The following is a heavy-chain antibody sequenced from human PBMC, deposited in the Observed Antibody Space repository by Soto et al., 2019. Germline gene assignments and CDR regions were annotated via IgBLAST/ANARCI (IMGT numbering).Heavy chain of an antibody. CDR2: ISGKRRSI. CDR1: GFNFGDFS. Sequence: EVHLVESGGGLVQIGGSLRLSCAGSGFNFGDFSINWVRQGPGNGLEWVSYISGKRRSIYYAESVKGRFTSSRDNARNTLSLQMNSLTDEDTAVYYCAKDGNSGWTMSDWGQGTLVTVSS. D-gene: IGHD6-19*01. V-gene: IGHV3-48*02. J-gene: IGHJ4*02. CDR3: AKDGNSGWTMSD.